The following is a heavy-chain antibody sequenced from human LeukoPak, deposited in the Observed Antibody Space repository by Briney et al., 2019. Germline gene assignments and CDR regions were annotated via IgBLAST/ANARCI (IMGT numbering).Heavy chain of an antibody. CDR1: GFTFSDYF. Sequence: GGSLRLSCAAPGFTFSDYFMSWIRPAPGKGLEWVSYISSSGSTIYYADSVKGRFTISRDNAKNSLYLQMHSLGAEDTAVYYCARDEGIVAVSVYWGQGTLVTVSS. CDR2: ISSSGSTI. J-gene: IGHJ4*02. D-gene: IGHD3-22*01. CDR3: ARDEGIVAVSVY. V-gene: IGHV3-11*01.